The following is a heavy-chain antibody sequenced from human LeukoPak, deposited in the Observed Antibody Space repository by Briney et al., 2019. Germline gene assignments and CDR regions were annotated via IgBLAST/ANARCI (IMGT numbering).Heavy chain of an antibody. J-gene: IGHJ4*02. CDR1: GYTFTSYD. D-gene: IGHD2-8*01. CDR2: MNPNSGNT. V-gene: IGHV1-8*01. Sequence: ASVKVSCKASGYTFTSYDINWMRQATGQGLEWMGWMNPNSGNTGYAQKFQGRVTMTRSTSISTAYMELSSLRSEDTAVYYCARVGLVYARAPRLADYWGQGTLVTVSS. CDR3: ARVGLVYARAPRLADY.